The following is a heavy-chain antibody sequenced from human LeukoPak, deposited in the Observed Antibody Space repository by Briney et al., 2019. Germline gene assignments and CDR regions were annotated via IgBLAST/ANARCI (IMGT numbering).Heavy chain of an antibody. D-gene: IGHD1-26*01. J-gene: IGHJ4*02. CDR3: ARDGEGATTLDS. Sequence: GGSLRLSCAASGFTFSSYGMHWVCQAPGKGLEWVAVIWYDGSNKYYADSVKGRFTISRDNSKSTLYLQMNSLRPEDTAVYFCARDGEGATTLDSWGQGTLVTVSS. V-gene: IGHV3-33*01. CDR1: GFTFSSYG. CDR2: IWYDGSNK.